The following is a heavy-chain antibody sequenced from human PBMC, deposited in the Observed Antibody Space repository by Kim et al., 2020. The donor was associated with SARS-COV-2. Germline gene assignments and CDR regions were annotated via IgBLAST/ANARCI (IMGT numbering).Heavy chain of an antibody. D-gene: IGHD6-19*01. CDR1: GGSISSYY. Sequence: SETLSLTCTVSGGSISSYYWSWIRQPPGKGLEWIGYIYYSGSTNYNPSLKSRVTISVDTSKNQFSLKLSSVTAADTAVYYCARIPNSSGRDYWGQGTLVTVSS. CDR2: IYYSGST. J-gene: IGHJ4*02. CDR3: ARIPNSSGRDY. V-gene: IGHV4-59*13.